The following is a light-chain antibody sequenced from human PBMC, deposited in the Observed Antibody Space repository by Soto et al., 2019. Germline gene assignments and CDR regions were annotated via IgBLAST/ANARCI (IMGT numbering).Light chain of an antibody. CDR3: QQSYITPVT. CDR1: QSIGSY. CDR2: SIS. V-gene: IGKV1-39*01. Sequence: DIQMTQSPSSLSASVGDRVTITCLASQSIGSYLDWYQHKPGMAPKLLIYSISTLHTGVPSRFSGSGSGTDFTLTVSSLQPEDSATYYCQQSYITPVTFGGGTKVDIK. J-gene: IGKJ4*01.